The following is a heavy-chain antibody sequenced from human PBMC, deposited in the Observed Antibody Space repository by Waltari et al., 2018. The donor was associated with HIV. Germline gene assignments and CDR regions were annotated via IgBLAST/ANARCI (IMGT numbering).Heavy chain of an antibody. Sequence: EVQLVESGGGLVQPGGSLRLSCAASGFTFSSYWMSWVRQAPGKGLEWVANIKQDGSEKYYVDSVKGRFTISRDNAKNSLYLQMNSLRAEDTAVYYCARGCSGGSCFPYFDYWGQGTLVTVSS. J-gene: IGHJ4*02. V-gene: IGHV3-7*01. D-gene: IGHD2-15*01. CDR3: ARGCSGGSCFPYFDY. CDR1: GFTFSSYW. CDR2: IKQDGSEK.